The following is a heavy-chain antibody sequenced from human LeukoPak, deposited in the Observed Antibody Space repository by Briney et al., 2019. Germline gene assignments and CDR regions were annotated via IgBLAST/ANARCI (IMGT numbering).Heavy chain of an antibody. Sequence: ASVKVSCKASGYTFTGYYMHWVRQAPGQGLEWMGWISAYNGNTNYAQKLQGRVTMTTDTSTSTAYMELRSLRSDDTAVYYCARDSMGSGWYFYYYYMDVWGKGTTVTVSS. CDR1: GYTFTGYY. J-gene: IGHJ6*03. CDR2: ISAYNGNT. D-gene: IGHD6-19*01. V-gene: IGHV1-18*04. CDR3: ARDSMGSGWYFYYYYMDV.